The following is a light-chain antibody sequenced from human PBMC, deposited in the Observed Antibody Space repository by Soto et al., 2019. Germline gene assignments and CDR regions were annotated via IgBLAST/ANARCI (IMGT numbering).Light chain of an antibody. V-gene: IGKV1-13*02. CDR3: QQFNSYPRT. J-gene: IGKJ3*01. CDR1: QGISST. Sequence: AIQLTQSPSSLSASAGDRVTITCRASQGISSTLAWYQQKPGKAPKLLIYDASSLESGVPSRFSGSGSGTDFTLTITSLQPEDFATYYCQQFNSYPRTFGPGTKVEIK. CDR2: DAS.